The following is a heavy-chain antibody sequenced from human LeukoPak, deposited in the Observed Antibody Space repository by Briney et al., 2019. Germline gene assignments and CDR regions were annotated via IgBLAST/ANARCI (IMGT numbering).Heavy chain of an antibody. D-gene: IGHD3-10*01. J-gene: IGHJ4*02. Sequence: GGSLRLSCAASGFTFSNAWMSWVRQAPGRGLEWVGRIKSKTDGGTTDYAAPVKGRFTISRDDSKNTLYLQMNSLRAEDTAVYYCAKDMEYYGSGSYAGGQGTLVTVSS. CDR2: IKSKTDGGTT. CDR1: GFTFSNAW. CDR3: AKDMEYYGSGSYA. V-gene: IGHV3-15*01.